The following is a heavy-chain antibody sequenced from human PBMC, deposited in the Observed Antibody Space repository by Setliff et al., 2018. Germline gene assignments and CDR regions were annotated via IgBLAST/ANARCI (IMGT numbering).Heavy chain of an antibody. J-gene: IGHJ4*02. CDR2: INNYSFKT. CDR3: ARDADHYDTDENPIFDY. V-gene: IGHV1-18*01. D-gene: IGHD3-9*01. CDR1: GYTFTNYG. Sequence: ASVKVSCKTSGYTFTNYGINWVRQAPGQGLEWMGWINNYSFKTNYPQKFLGRVTVTTDTSTGTAYMELGSRTSDDTAIYYCARDADHYDTDENPIFDYWGQGTLVTVSS.